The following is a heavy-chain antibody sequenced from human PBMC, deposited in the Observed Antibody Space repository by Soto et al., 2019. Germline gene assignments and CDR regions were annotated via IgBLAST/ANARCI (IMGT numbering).Heavy chain of an antibody. D-gene: IGHD3-10*01. V-gene: IGHV4-59*03. CDR2: VSYSGDT. CDR1: GGPISRFY. J-gene: IGHJ3*01. CDR3: ATEGFGELGVFDF. Sequence: QVQLQDSGPGPVKPSETLSLTCTFSGGPISRFYWSWIRQSPGKRLEWIGHVSYSGDTKYNPSLKSRVTISLETSMNQFSLKVNSVTAADTAVYYCATEGFGELGVFDFWGQGTLVTVSS.